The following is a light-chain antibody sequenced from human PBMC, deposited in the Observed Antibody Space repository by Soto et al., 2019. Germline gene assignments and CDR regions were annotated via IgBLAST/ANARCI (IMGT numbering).Light chain of an antibody. Sequence: EIVMTQSPATLSVSPGERATLACRASQRVSSNLAWYQQKPGQAPKLLSYGASTRATGIPARFSGSGSETEFTLTISSPQSEDFAVYYCQQYNNWPPWTFGQGTKVEIK. CDR3: QQYNNWPPWT. J-gene: IGKJ1*01. V-gene: IGKV3-15*01. CDR1: QRVSSN. CDR2: GAS.